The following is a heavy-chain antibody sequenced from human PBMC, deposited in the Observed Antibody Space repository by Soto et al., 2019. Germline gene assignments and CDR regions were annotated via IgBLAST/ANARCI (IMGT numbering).Heavy chain of an antibody. CDR1: GGSISSSNW. J-gene: IGHJ4*02. Sequence: QVQLQESGPGLVKPSGTLSLTCAVSGGSISSSNWWSWVRQPPGKGLQWIGEIYHSGSTNYIPSRMSRVTISVDKSLNQFPLQLSSVTAADTAVYYCARSWGEGRVDYWGQGTLVTVSS. CDR3: ARSWGEGRVDY. D-gene: IGHD3-10*01. V-gene: IGHV4-4*02. CDR2: IYHSGST.